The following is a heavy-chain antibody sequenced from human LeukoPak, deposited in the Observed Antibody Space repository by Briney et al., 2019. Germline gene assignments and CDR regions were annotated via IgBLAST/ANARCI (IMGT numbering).Heavy chain of an antibody. J-gene: IGHJ6*03. CDR1: GGSISSSSYY. CDR2: LYYSGST. D-gene: IGHD4-11*01. V-gene: IGHV4-39*07. Sequence: SETLSLTCTVSGGSISSSSYYWGWIRQPPGKGLEWIGSLYYSGSTYYNPSLKSRVTISVDTSKNQFSLKLSSVTAADTAVYYCARDHGPTVATSPFYSYYMDVWGKGTTVTVSS. CDR3: ARDHGPTVATSPFYSYYMDV.